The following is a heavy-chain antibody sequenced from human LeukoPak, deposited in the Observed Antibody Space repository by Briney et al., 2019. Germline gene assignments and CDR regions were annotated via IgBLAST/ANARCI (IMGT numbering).Heavy chain of an antibody. CDR3: ARDPNYYGSGSYYNLNYFDY. V-gene: IGHV3-30-3*01. D-gene: IGHD3-10*01. CDR1: GFTFSSYA. CDR2: ISYDGSNK. J-gene: IGHJ4*02. Sequence: PGGSLRLPCAASGFTFSSYAMHWVRQAPGKGLEWVAVISYDGSNKYYADSVKGRFTISRDNSKNTLYLQMNSLRAEDTAVYYCARDPNYYGSGSYYNLNYFDYWGQGTLVTVSS.